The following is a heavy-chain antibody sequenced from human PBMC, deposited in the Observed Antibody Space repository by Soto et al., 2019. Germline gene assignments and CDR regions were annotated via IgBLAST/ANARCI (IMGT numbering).Heavy chain of an antibody. CDR2: IYYSGST. Sequence: SETLSLTCTVSGGSISNDYWSWIRQPPGKGLEWIGYIYYSGSTNYNPSLQSRVTISVDTSKNHFSLKLTSVTAADTAVYYCARDGSNSDGDYYYYMDVWGKGTTVTVSS. J-gene: IGHJ6*03. V-gene: IGHV4-59*01. D-gene: IGHD6-13*01. CDR1: GGSISNDY. CDR3: ARDGSNSDGDYYYYMDV.